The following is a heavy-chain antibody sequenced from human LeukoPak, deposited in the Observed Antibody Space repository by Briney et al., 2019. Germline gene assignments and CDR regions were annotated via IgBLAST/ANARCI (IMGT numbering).Heavy chain of an antibody. CDR1: GFTVSSNY. D-gene: IGHD3-3*01. CDR3: AKDLSASYDFWSGSALYYYGMDV. CDR2: IYSGGST. J-gene: IGHJ6*02. Sequence: PGGSLRLSCAASGFTVSSNYMSWVRQAPGKGLEWVSVIYSGGSTYYADSVKGRFTISRDNSKKTLYLQMNSLRAEDTAVYYCAKDLSASYDFWSGSALYYYGMDVWGQGTTVTVSS. V-gene: IGHV3-53*01.